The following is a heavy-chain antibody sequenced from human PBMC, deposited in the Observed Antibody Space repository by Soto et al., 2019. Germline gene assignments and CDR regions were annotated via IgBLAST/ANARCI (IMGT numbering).Heavy chain of an antibody. Sequence: QVQLVQSGAEVKKPGASVKVSCKAPGYTFTSYGISWVRQAPGQGLEWMGWISAYNGNTNYAHKLQGRVTMTTDTSTSTAYMELRRLRSDDTAVYYCARAHRGYYDSSGYYIGWGQGTLVTVSS. CDR1: GYTFTSYG. J-gene: IGHJ4*02. CDR2: ISAYNGNT. CDR3: ARAHRGYYDSSGYYIG. D-gene: IGHD3-22*01. V-gene: IGHV1-18*01.